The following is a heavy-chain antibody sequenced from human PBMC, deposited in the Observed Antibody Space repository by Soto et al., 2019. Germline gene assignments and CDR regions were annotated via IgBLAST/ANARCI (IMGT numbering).Heavy chain of an antibody. CDR3: ARDTRVALDY. V-gene: IGHV3-30-3*01. D-gene: IGHD2-2*01. J-gene: IGHJ4*02. CDR2: ISYDGSNK. Sequence: GGSLRLSRGASGLTFSTYAMHWVRPAPGKGLEWVAVISYDGSNKYYADSVKGRFTISRDNSKNTLYLQMNSLRAEDTAVYYCARDTRVALDYWGEGP. CDR1: GLTFSTYA.